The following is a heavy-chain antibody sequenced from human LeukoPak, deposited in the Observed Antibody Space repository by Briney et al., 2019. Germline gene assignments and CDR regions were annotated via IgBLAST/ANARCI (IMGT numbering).Heavy chain of an antibody. J-gene: IGHJ3*02. Sequence: GGSLRLSCAASGFTFSSYWMSWVRQAPGKGLEWVANIKQDGSEKYYVDSVKGGFTISRGNAKNSLYLQMNSLRAEDTAVYYCARGYPDPYYYDSSGQDDAFDIWGQRTMVTGSS. V-gene: IGHV3-7*01. D-gene: IGHD3-22*01. CDR3: ARGYPDPYYYDSSGQDDAFDI. CDR1: GFTFSSYW. CDR2: IKQDGSEK.